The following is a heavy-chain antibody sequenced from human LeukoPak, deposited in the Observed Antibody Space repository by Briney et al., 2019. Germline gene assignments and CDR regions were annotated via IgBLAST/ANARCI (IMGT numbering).Heavy chain of an antibody. Sequence: GGSLRLSCAASGFTFSNYSMNWVRQAPGKGLEWVSYITSSSITIYYADSVKGRFTISRDNAKNSLSLQMNSLRAEDTAVYYCARVSSNPGLYYYYMDVWGIGTTVNVSS. CDR3: ARVSSNPGLYYYYMDV. CDR1: GFTFSNYS. CDR2: ITSSSITI. D-gene: IGHD4-11*01. J-gene: IGHJ6*03. V-gene: IGHV3-48*04.